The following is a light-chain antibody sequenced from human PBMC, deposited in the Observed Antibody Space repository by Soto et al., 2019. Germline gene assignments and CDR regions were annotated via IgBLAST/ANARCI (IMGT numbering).Light chain of an antibody. J-gene: IGKJ2*03. V-gene: IGKV3-20*01. Sequence: EIVLTQSPGTLSLSPGERATLSCRASQSVTSTYLAWYQQKPGQSPRLIIYGGSTRASGFPDRFSGGGSGTDFTLTSRRLEPEDSAVYYCHCQQFDSSRMYSFGQGTKLEI. CDR2: GGS. CDR3: QQFDSSRMYS. CDR1: QSVTSTY.